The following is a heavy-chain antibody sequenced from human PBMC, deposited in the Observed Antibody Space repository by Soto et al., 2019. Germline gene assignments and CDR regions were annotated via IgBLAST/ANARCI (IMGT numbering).Heavy chain of an antibody. Sequence: ASVKVSCKASGYTFTSYGISWVRQAPGQGLEWMGWISAYNGNTNYAQKLQGRVTMTTDTSTSTAYMELRSLRSDDTAVYYCAILRFLEWAKDAFDIWGQGTMVTVSS. CDR1: GYTFTSYG. V-gene: IGHV1-18*01. D-gene: IGHD3-3*01. CDR3: AILRFLEWAKDAFDI. J-gene: IGHJ3*02. CDR2: ISAYNGNT.